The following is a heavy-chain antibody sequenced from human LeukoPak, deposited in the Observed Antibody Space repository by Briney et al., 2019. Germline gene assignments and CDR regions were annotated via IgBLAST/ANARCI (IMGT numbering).Heavy chain of an antibody. D-gene: IGHD1-26*01. CDR2: IGSSSSRI. J-gene: IGHJ3*02. V-gene: IGHV3-21*01. Sequence: GGSLRLSCAASGFTFSSYSMNWVRQTPGKGLEWVSSIGSSSSRIYYADSVKGRFTISRDNAKNSLYLQMNSLRAEDTAVYYCGRVGSGGTREDTLDIWGQGTMVTVSS. CDR3: GRVGSGGTREDTLDI. CDR1: GFTFSSYS.